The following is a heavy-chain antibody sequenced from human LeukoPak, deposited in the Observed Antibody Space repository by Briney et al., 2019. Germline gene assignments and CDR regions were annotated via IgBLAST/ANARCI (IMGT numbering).Heavy chain of an antibody. CDR3: ARDKVAGTNWYFDL. Sequence: PSETLALTCTGTGGSISSYYWSWIRQPPGKGLEWIGYIYYSGSTNYNPSLKSRVTISVDTSKNQFSLKLSSVTAADTAVYYCARDKVAGTNWYFDLWGRGTLVTVSS. J-gene: IGHJ2*01. CDR2: IYYSGST. CDR1: GGSISSYY. V-gene: IGHV4-59*01. D-gene: IGHD6-19*01.